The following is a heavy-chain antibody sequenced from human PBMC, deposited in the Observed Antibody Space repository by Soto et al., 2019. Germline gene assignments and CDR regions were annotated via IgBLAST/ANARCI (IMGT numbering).Heavy chain of an antibody. CDR2: INPRDGST. Sequence: QVHLVQSGAEVKKSGASVKVSCKAPAYIFLTNPIYWVRQAPGQGLEWMGMINPRDGSTLYAQKLQGRVTMTSDTSTSTVYMELSSLRSEDTAVYYCAKGGGSLDYWGQGTLVTVSS. CDR3: AKGGGSLDY. V-gene: IGHV1-46*04. CDR1: AYIFLTNP. J-gene: IGHJ4*02.